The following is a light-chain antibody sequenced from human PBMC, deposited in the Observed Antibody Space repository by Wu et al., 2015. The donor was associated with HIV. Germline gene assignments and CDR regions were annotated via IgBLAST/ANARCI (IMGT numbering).Light chain of an antibody. Sequence: EIVLTQSPGTLSLSPGERATLSCRASQSVGTKLAWYQRKPGQAPRLLIFAASAGATGVPARFSGSGSGTEFTLTINSIQSEDFAVYVCQQYNDWPPATFGQGTKVEV. CDR2: AAS. V-gene: IGKV3-15*01. J-gene: IGKJ1*01. CDR3: QQYNDWPPAT. CDR1: QSVGTK.